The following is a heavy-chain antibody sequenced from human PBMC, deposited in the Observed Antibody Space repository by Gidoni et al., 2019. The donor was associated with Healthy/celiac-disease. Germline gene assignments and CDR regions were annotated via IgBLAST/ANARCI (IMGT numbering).Heavy chain of an antibody. CDR3: ARPPSTVGGIFDY. Sequence: EVQLVESGGGLVKPGGSLRLSCAASGFTFSSYSMNWVRQAPGKGLEWVSSISSSSSYIYYADSVKGRFTISRDNAKNSLYLQMNSLRAEDTAVYYCARPPSTVGGIFDYWGQGTLVTVSS. CDR2: ISSSSSYI. CDR1: GFTFSSYS. V-gene: IGHV3-21*01. D-gene: IGHD3-16*01. J-gene: IGHJ4*02.